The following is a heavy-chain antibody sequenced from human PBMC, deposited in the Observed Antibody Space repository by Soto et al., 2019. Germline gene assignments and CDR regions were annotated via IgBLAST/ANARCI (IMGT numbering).Heavy chain of an antibody. CDR3: ARGGVKGTTSRGQVYN. J-gene: IGHJ4*02. CDR2: ISSSSDST. D-gene: IGHD1-7*01. V-gene: IGHV3-11*06. CDR1: GFTFSDYY. Sequence: QVQVVESGGGLVKPGGSLRLSCAASGFTFSDYYMSWIRQAPAKGLEWVSFISSSSDSTKYADSVKGRFTISRDNAKNSLYLQLNSLRAEDTAVYYCARGGVKGTTSRGQVYNWGQGTLVTVSS.